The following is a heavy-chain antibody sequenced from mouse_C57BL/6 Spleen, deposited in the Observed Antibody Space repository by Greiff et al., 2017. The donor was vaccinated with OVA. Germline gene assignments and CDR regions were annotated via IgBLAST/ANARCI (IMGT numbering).Heavy chain of an antibody. CDR2: IYPGSGST. CDR1: GYTFTSYW. Sequence: QVQLKESGAELVKPGASVKMSCKASGYTFTSYWITWVKQRPGQGLEWIGDIYPGSGSTNYNEKFKSKATLTVDTSSSTAYMQLSSLTSEDSAVYYCARVRGYFDYWGQGTTLTVSS. V-gene: IGHV1-55*01. CDR3: ARVRGYFDY. J-gene: IGHJ2*01.